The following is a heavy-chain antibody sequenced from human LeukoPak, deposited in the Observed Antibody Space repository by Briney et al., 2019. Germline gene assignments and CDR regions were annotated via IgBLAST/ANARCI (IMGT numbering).Heavy chain of an antibody. CDR2: IYSSGST. CDR3: ARFNYLLYSSSHNWFDP. J-gene: IGHJ5*02. Sequence: PSETLSLTCTVSGGSISSGSYYWSWIRQPAGKGLEWIGSIYSSGSTNYNPSLKSRATLSVDTSKNQFSLKLTSVTAADTAVYYCARFNYLLYSSSHNWFDPWGQGTLVTVSS. V-gene: IGHV4-61*10. D-gene: IGHD6-13*01. CDR1: GGSISSGSYY.